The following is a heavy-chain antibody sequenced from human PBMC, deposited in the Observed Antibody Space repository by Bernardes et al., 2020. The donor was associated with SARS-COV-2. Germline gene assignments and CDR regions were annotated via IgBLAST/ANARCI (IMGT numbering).Heavy chain of an antibody. CDR1: GYTFTAYV. J-gene: IGHJ4*02. Sequence: ASVKVSCKTSGYTFTAYVIIWVRQAPGQGLESMGWISAYNGYTNYAQKFQGRVTMTTDTSTSTAYMELRSLRSDDTAVYYCARALISDCSGGSCYPDYGDSVAYWGQGPLLTVFS. CDR2: ISAYNGYT. CDR3: ARALISDCSGGSCYPDYGDSVAY. V-gene: IGHV1-18*01. D-gene: IGHD2-15*01.